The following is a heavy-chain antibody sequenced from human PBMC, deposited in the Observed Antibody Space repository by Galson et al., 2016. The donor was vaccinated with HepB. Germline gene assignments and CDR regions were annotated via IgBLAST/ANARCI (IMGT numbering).Heavy chain of an antibody. Sequence: SLRLSCAASGFTFSNYWMSWVRQAPGEGLEWLVNIKQDGTQKDYVDSVKGRFTISRDNAKNSLYLQMNSLRVEDTAVYYCAREFKIAAPGVLDYWGQGTLV. V-gene: IGHV3-7*01. D-gene: IGHD6-13*01. CDR2: IKQDGTQK. CDR3: AREFKIAAPGVLDY. CDR1: GFTFSNYW. J-gene: IGHJ4*02.